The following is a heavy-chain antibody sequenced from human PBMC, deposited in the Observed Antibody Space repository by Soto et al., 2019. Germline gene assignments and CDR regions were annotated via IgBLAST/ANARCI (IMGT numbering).Heavy chain of an antibody. D-gene: IGHD2-8*01. Sequence: SVKVSCKASGGTFSSYAISWVRQAPGQGLEWMGGIIPIFGTANYAQKFQGRVTITADESTSTAYMELSSLRSEDTAVYYCAREYCTNGVCHGIYYYGMDVWGQGTTVTVSS. CDR2: IIPIFGTA. CDR1: GGTFSSYA. J-gene: IGHJ6*02. CDR3: AREYCTNGVCHGIYYYGMDV. V-gene: IGHV1-69*13.